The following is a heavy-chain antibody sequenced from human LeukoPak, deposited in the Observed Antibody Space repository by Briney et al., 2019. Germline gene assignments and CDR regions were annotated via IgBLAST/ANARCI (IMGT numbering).Heavy chain of an antibody. CDR2: INHSGST. D-gene: IGHD3-10*01. CDR3: ARAVYYYGSGSYYYYYGMDV. Sequence: PAETLSLTCAVYGGSFSGYYWSWLRQPPGKGLEWLGEINHSGSTNYNPSRKSRVTISVDTSKNRFSLKLSSVTAADTAVYYCARAVYYYGSGSYYYYYGMDVWGKGTTVTVSS. CDR1: GGSFSGYY. V-gene: IGHV4-34*01. J-gene: IGHJ6*04.